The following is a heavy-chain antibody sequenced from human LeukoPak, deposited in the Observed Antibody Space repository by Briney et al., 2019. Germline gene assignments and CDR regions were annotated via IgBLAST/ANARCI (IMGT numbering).Heavy chain of an antibody. CDR3: AKGGGGRLIYFFFMDV. J-gene: IGHJ6*03. D-gene: IGHD3-16*01. CDR2: ISWNSDSI. CDR1: GFIFDDYA. Sequence: PGGSLRLSCAASGFIFDDYAMHWVRQAPGKGLEWVSGISWNSDSIDYANSVKGRFTISRDNAKNSLYLQMNGLRTDDMALYYCAKGGGGRLIYFFFMDVWGKGTTVTVSS. V-gene: IGHV3-9*03.